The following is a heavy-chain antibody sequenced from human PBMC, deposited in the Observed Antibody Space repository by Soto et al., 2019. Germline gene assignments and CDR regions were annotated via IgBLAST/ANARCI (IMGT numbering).Heavy chain of an antibody. Sequence: SETLSLTCTVSGGSISSYYWSWIRQPAGKGLEWIGRIYTSGSTNYNPSLKSRVTMSVDTSKNQFSLKLSSVTAADTAVYYCARDRRAYSYGVFDYWGQGTLVTVSS. D-gene: IGHD5-18*01. J-gene: IGHJ4*02. CDR1: GGSISSYY. V-gene: IGHV4-4*07. CDR3: ARDRRAYSYGVFDY. CDR2: IYTSGST.